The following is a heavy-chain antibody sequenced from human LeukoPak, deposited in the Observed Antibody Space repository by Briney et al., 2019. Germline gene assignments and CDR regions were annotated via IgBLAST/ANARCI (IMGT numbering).Heavy chain of an antibody. J-gene: IGHJ5*01. CDR3: VKDKGDS. CDR1: GFTFDDFT. V-gene: IGHV3-43*01. Sequence: GGSLRLSCAASGFTFDDFTMHWVRQAPGKGLEWVSLITWDGYTKHYGDSVRGRFTISRDNRTNSLYLQMSTLRIEDTAFYYCVKDKGDSRGQGTLVTVSS. CDR2: ITWDGYTK.